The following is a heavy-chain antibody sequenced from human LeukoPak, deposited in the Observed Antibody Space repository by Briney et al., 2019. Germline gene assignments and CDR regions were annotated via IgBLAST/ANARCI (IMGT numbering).Heavy chain of an antibody. V-gene: IGHV1-8*01. CDR2: MNPNSGNT. J-gene: IGHJ3*01. CDR1: GYTFTSYD. Sequence: ASVKVSCKASGYTFTSYDINWVRQAPGQGLEWMGWMNPNSGNTGYAQKFQGRVTMTRNTSISTAYMELSSLRSEDTAVYYCARVSGRYDSSGYRWGQGTMVTVSS. CDR3: ARVSGRYDSSGYR. D-gene: IGHD3-22*01.